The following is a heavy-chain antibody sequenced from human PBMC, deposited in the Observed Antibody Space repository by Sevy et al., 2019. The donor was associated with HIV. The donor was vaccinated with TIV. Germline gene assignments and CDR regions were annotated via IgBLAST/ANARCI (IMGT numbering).Heavy chain of an antibody. CDR3: ARDMGYCSGGSCYTWDYYGMDV. CDR2: IKQDGSEK. J-gene: IGHJ6*02. Sequence: GGSLRLSCAASGFIFSRYWMTWVRQAPGKGLEWVGNIKQDGSEKYYVDSVKGRFTISRDNAKNSLYLQMNSLRAEDTAVYYCARDMGYCSGGSCYTWDYYGMDVWGQGTTVTVSS. D-gene: IGHD2-15*01. CDR1: GFIFSRYW. V-gene: IGHV3-7*03.